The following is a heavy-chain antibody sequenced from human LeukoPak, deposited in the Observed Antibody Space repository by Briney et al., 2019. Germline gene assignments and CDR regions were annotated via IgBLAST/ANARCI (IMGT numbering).Heavy chain of an antibody. J-gene: IGHJ3*02. CDR2: IYYSGST. V-gene: IGHV4-31*03. CDR3: ASPTATSPKAFDI. CDR1: GGSISSGGYY. Sequence: SQTLSLTCTVSGGSISSGGYYWSWIRQHPGKGLEWIGYIYYSGSTYYNPSLKSRVTISVDTSKNQFSLKLSSVTAADTAVYYCASPTATSPKAFDIWGQGTMVTVSS. D-gene: IGHD2-15*01.